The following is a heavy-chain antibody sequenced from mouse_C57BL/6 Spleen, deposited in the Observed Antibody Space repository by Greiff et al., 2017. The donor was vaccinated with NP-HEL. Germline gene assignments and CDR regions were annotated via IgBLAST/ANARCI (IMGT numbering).Heavy chain of an antibody. D-gene: IGHD2-3*01. J-gene: IGHJ3*01. CDR1: GFTFSDYG. V-gene: IGHV5-17*01. CDR2: ISSGSSTI. CDR3: ARDGYYRAWFAY. Sequence: DVKLVESGGGLVKPGGSLKLSCAASGFTFSDYGMHWVRQAPEKGLEWVAYISSGSSTIYYADTVKGRFTISRDNAKNTLFLQMTSLRSEDTAMYYCARDGYYRAWFAYWGQGTLVTVSA.